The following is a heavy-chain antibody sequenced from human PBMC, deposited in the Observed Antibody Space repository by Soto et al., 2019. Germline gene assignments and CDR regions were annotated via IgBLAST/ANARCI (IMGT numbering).Heavy chain of an antibody. V-gene: IGHV3-33*03. Sequence: PGGSLRLSCAASGITFSSYCMHWVSQAPGKGLEWVAVIWYDGTNKYYADSVKGRFTISRDNSKNTLHLQMNNLRAEDTATYYCVKDKKYDILSAWDALDIWGHGTLVTVSS. D-gene: IGHD3-9*01. CDR2: IWYDGTNK. CDR1: GITFSSYC. J-gene: IGHJ3*02. CDR3: VKDKKYDILSAWDALDI.